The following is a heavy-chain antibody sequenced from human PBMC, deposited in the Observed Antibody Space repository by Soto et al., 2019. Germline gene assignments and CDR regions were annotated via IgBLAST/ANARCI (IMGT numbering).Heavy chain of an antibody. D-gene: IGHD2-8*01. V-gene: IGHV1-69*01. Sequence: QVQLVQSGAEVKKPGSSVKVSCKASGGTFSSYAISWVRQAPGQGLEWMGGIIPIFGTANYAQKFQGRVTITADDSTSTTDMELRSLRYQDTAVYYCARRGYCTNGVCSAWYYYYGMDVWGQGTTVTVSS. CDR1: GGTFSSYA. CDR2: IIPIFGTA. CDR3: ARRGYCTNGVCSAWYYYYGMDV. J-gene: IGHJ6*02.